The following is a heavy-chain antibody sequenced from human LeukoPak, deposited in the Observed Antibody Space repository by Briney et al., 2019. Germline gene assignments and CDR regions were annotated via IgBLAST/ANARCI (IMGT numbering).Heavy chain of an antibody. J-gene: IGHJ4*02. CDR1: GYTFTSYA. Sequence: GASVKVSCKASGYTFTSYAMNWVRQAPGQGLEWMGWINTNTGKPTYAQGFTGRFVFSLDSSVSTAYLQINSLNAEGTAVYYRARAASLDYWGQGTLVTVPS. D-gene: IGHD2-2*01. V-gene: IGHV7-4-1*02. CDR2: INTNTGKP. CDR3: ARAASLDY.